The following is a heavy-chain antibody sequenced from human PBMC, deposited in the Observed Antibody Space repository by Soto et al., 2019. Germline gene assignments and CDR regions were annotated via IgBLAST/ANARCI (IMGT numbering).Heavy chain of an antibody. Sequence: SETQPLTRTFSGCKIISSSYRRGCIRKPPGKGLEWIGSIYYSGSTYYNPSLKSRVTISVDTSKNQFSLKLSSVTAADTAVYYCASDDCYSDYEGWFGPWGERPLGTVSS. CDR3: ASDDCYSDYEGWFGP. CDR1: GCKIISSSYR. J-gene: IGHJ5*02. CDR2: IYYSGST. D-gene: IGHD4-17*01. V-gene: IGHV4-39*01.